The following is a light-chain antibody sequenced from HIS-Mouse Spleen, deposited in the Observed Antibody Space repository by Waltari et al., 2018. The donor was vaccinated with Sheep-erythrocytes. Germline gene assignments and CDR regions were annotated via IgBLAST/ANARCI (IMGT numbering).Light chain of an antibody. Sequence: SYELTQPPSVSVSPGQTARITCSGDALPKQYAYWYQQKPGQAPVLVLYKDSERPSGIPERFSGSSSGTTVTLTISGVQAEDEADYYCQSADSSGIWVFGGGTKLTVL. CDR1: ALPKQY. V-gene: IGLV3-25*03. J-gene: IGLJ3*02. CDR2: KDS. CDR3: QSADSSGIWV.